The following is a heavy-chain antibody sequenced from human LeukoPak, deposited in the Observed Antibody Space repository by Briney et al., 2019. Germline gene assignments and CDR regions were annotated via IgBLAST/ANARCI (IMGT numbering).Heavy chain of an antibody. V-gene: IGHV3-30*02. CDR2: TRYDGTFK. Sequence: QPGGSLRLSCAGSGFSFSNYGIHWVRQAPGKGLEWVAFTRYDGTFKYYGGSVRGRFTISEDNSKNTVFLQMNSLRDEDTALYYCAKGGSWGRDNFDRWGQGTLVTVSS. CDR1: GFSFSNYG. J-gene: IGHJ4*02. D-gene: IGHD3-16*01. CDR3: AKGGSWGRDNFDR.